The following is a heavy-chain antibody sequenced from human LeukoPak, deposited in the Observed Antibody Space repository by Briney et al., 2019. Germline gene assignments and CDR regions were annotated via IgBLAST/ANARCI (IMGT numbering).Heavy chain of an antibody. D-gene: IGHD4-17*01. CDR1: GFTVSNKY. CDR3: ASRPEGDYGVFDF. CDR2: IYSGGST. V-gene: IGHV3-66*01. J-gene: IGHJ4*02. Sequence: GGSLRLSCAASGFTVSNKYMSWVRQAPGKGLECVSVIYSGGSTYSADSVKGRFTISRDNSKNTLYLRMNSLRAEDTAVYYCASRPEGDYGVFDFWGQGTLVTVSS.